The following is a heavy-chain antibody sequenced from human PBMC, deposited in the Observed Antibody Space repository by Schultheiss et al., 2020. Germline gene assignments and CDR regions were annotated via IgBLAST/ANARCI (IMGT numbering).Heavy chain of an antibody. J-gene: IGHJ6*02. CDR2: IYYSGST. Sequence: SETLSLTCTVSGGSISSYYWSWIRQPPGKGLEWIGSIYYSGSTYYNPSLKSRVTISVDTSKNQFSLKLSSVTAADTAVYYCATNQGKLRYFDWLYYYYGMDVWGQGTTVTVS. D-gene: IGHD3-9*01. V-gene: IGHV4-59*05. CDR1: GGSISSYY. CDR3: ATNQGKLRYFDWLYYYYGMDV.